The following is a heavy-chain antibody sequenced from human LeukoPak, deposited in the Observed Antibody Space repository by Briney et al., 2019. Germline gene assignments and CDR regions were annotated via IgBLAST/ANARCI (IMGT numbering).Heavy chain of an antibody. CDR1: GLPIGGFA. CDR3: ARESGKFDY. CDR2: ISGDGVST. Sequence: GGSLRLSWVASGLPIGGFAMHWGRQAPGQGLEWVSLISGDGVSTFFTDSVKGRFSISRDNSKNSLFLEMSSLRTEDTAMYYCARESGKFDYWGQGTLVAVSS. J-gene: IGHJ4*02. V-gene: IGHV3-43*02.